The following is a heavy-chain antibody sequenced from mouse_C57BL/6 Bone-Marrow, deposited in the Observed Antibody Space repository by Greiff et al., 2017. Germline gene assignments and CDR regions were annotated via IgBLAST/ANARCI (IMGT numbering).Heavy chain of an antibody. Sequence: VQLQQPGAELVKPGASVKLSCKASGYTFTSYWMHWVKQRPGQGLEWIGMIHPNSGSTNYNEKFKSKATLTVDKSSSTAYMQLSSLTSEDSAVYYCARRVIYAMDYWGQGTSVTVSS. J-gene: IGHJ4*01. CDR1: GYTFTSYW. CDR2: IHPNSGST. D-gene: IGHD1-1*01. CDR3: ARRVIYAMDY. V-gene: IGHV1-64*01.